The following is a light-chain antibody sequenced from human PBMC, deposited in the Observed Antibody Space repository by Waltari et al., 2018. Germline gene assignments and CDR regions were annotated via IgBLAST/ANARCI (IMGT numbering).Light chain of an antibody. CDR3: QQYNGYWT. CDR2: KAS. V-gene: IGKV1-5*03. Sequence: EIQMTQSPSTLSASVGERVTITCRASQSISSWLAWYQQKPGTAPKLLIYKASTLESGVPSRFSGSGSWTEFTLTINSLQPDDFATYYCQQYNGYWTFGQGTKVEIK. J-gene: IGKJ1*01. CDR1: QSISSW.